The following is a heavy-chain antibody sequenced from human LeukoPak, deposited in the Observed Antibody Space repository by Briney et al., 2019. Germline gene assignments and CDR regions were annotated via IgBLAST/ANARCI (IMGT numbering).Heavy chain of an antibody. J-gene: IGHJ3*02. D-gene: IGHD4-17*01. CDR3: ARKFTVTNLGQAFDI. Sequence: GASVKVSCKASGYTFTSHDMHWVRQAPGQRLEWMGCINTDNGNTKYSQEFQGRVTITRNTSISTAYMELSSLRSEDTAVYYCARKFTVTNLGQAFDIWGQGTMVTVSS. V-gene: IGHV1-3*03. CDR2: INTDNGNT. CDR1: GYTFTSHD.